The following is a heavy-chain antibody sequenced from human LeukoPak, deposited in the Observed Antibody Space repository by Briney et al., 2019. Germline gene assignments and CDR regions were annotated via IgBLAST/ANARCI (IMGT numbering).Heavy chain of an antibody. Sequence: PGGSLRLSCAASGFTFNTYSMNWVRQAPGKGLEWVSVISDDGRTTYYATSVKGRFTISRDNSKNTLYLQMNSPRVEDTAVYYCAKDHLGHSSSSDFDYWGQGTLVTVSS. CDR1: GFTFNTYS. V-gene: IGHV3-23*01. D-gene: IGHD3-22*01. CDR3: AKDHLGHSSSSDFDY. J-gene: IGHJ4*02. CDR2: ISDDGRTT.